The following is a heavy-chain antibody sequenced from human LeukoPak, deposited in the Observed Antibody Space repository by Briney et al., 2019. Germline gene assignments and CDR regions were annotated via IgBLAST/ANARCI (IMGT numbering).Heavy chain of an antibody. CDR2: IVVGSGNT. CDR1: GFTFTSSA. CDR3: AASPRYYDRSDAFDI. V-gene: IGHV1-58*01. Sequence: ASVKVSCKASGFTFTSSAVQWVRQARGQRLEWIGWIVVGSGNTNYAQKFQERVTITRDMSTSTAYMELSSLRSEDTAVYYCAASPRYYDRSDAFDIWGQGTMVTVSS. D-gene: IGHD3-22*01. J-gene: IGHJ3*02.